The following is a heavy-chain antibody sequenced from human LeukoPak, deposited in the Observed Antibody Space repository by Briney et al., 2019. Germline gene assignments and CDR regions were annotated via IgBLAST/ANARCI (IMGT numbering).Heavy chain of an antibody. CDR3: ARPRVNYYYYMDL. V-gene: IGHV3-11*01. D-gene: IGHD3-16*02. CDR2: ISSSGSTI. Sequence: GGSLRLSCAASGFTFSDYYMSWIRQAPGKGLEWVSYISSSGSTIYYADSVKGRFTISRDNAKNSLYLQMNSLRAEDTAVYYCARPRVNYYYYMDLWGKGTTVTVSS. CDR1: GFTFSDYY. J-gene: IGHJ6*03.